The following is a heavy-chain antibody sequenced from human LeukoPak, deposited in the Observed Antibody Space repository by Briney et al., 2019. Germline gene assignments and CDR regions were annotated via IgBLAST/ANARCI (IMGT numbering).Heavy chain of an antibody. Sequence: GGSLRLSCAGSGFTFSSYAMSWVRQAPGRGLEWVSGINWNGGSTAYADSVRGRFTISRDNAKNSLYLQMNSLRAEDTAFYYCARNFGGGDRSGPFYWGQGTLVTVSS. J-gene: IGHJ4*02. CDR1: GFTFSSYA. V-gene: IGHV3-20*04. CDR2: INWNGGST. CDR3: ARNFGGGDRSGPFY. D-gene: IGHD3-22*01.